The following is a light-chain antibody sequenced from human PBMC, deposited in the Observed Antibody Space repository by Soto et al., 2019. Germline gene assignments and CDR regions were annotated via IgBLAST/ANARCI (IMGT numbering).Light chain of an antibody. CDR1: QSVSSY. V-gene: IGKV3-11*01. CDR3: QQRSNWPPH. Sequence: EIVLTQSPATLSLSPGEIATLSCRASQSVSSYLAWYQQKPGQAPRLLIYDASNRATGIPARFSGSGSGTDFTLTISSLEPEDFAVYYCQQRSNWPPHFGGGTKVEIK. CDR2: DAS. J-gene: IGKJ4*01.